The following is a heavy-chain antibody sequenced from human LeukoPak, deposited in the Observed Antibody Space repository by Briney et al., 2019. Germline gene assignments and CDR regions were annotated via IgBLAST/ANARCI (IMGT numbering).Heavy chain of an antibody. D-gene: IGHD1-26*01. J-gene: IGHJ3*02. V-gene: IGHV3-74*01. CDR1: GFTFSSYW. Sequence: GGSLRLSCAASGFTFSSYWMHWVRQAPGKGLVWVSRINSDGSSTSYADSVKGRFTISRDNAKNTLYLQMNSLRAEDTAVYYCARGSGSDGDAFDIWGQGTMVTVSS. CDR3: ARGSGSDGDAFDI. CDR2: INSDGSST.